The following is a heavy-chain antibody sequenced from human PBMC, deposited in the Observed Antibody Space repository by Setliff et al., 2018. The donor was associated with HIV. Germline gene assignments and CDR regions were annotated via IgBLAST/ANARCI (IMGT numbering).Heavy chain of an antibody. J-gene: IGHJ3*02. V-gene: IGHV4-61*02. CDR2: IYTSGNT. CDR3: ARAVTPNYFDLSADLRGGFDI. Sequence: LSLTCTVSGGSISSGSYYWSWIRQPAGKGLEWIGRIYTSGNTNYNPSLKGRVTISVDTSKNQFSLKLSSVIAADTAVYYCARAVTPNYFDLSADLRGGFDIWGQGTVVTVSS. CDR1: GGSISSGSYY. D-gene: IGHD3-22*01.